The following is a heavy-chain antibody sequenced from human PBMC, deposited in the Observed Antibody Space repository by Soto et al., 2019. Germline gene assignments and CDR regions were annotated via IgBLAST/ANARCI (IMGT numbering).Heavy chain of an antibody. CDR1: GSTFSSYT. D-gene: IGHD3-22*01. Sequence: PGGSLRLSCAAPGSTFSSYTFHWVRQAPGKGLEWVSCITGSGDLTHYAESVQGRFTISRDQSRNMLYLQMKSLRVEDTAVYYCAREERFNXGYYYVTGDFYYHALDVWGQGTTVTVSS. CDR2: ITGSGDLT. J-gene: IGHJ6*02. V-gene: IGHV3-23*01. CDR3: AREERFNXGYYYVTGDFYYHALDV.